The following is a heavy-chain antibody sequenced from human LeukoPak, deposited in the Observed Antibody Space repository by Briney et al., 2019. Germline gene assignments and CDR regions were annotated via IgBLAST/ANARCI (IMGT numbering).Heavy chain of an antibody. D-gene: IGHD5-24*01. J-gene: IGHJ4*02. Sequence: SVKVSCKASGGTFSSYAISWVRQAPGQGLEWMGRIIPILGIANYAQKFQGRVTITADKSTSTAYMELSSLRSEDTAVYYCASGQDGYNFAYWGRGTLVTVSS. CDR3: ASGQDGYNFAY. CDR1: GGTFSSYA. CDR2: IIPILGIA. V-gene: IGHV1-69*04.